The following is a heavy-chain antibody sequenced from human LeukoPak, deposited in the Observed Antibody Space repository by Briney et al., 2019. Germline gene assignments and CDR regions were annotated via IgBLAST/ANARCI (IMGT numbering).Heavy chain of an antibody. CDR3: ARGESTKYYYGSGSYYGQKVVFDY. V-gene: IGHV4-31*03. Sequence: PSQTLSLTCTVSGGSISSGGYYWSWIRQHPGKGLEWIGYIYYSGSTYYNPSLKSRVTISVDTSKNQFSLKLSSVTAADTAVYYCARGESTKYYYGSGSYYGQKVVFDYWGQGTLVTVSS. D-gene: IGHD3-10*01. CDR1: GGSISSGGYY. J-gene: IGHJ4*02. CDR2: IYYSGST.